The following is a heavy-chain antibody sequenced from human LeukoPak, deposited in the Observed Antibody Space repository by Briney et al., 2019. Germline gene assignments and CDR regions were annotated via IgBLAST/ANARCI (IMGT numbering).Heavy chain of an antibody. V-gene: IGHV4-4*07. CDR1: RGPISIYH. J-gene: IGHJ4*02. CDR3: VRCYDWGTSFY. Sequence: SETLPLTCTVSRGPISIYHWSWIPQPAGKGEEGIGRLYSSGSTNYNPSLKSRVTMSVDTSKNQFSLKLGSVSAAVTAVYYCVRCYDWGTSFYWGQGTLVTVSS. CDR2: LYSSGST. D-gene: IGHD5-12*01.